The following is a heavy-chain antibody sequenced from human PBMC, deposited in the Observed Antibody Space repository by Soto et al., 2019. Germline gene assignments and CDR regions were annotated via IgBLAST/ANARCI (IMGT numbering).Heavy chain of an antibody. Sequence: GASVKVSCKASGGTFSNYAISWMRQAPGQGLEWMGGIILPFGTANYAQKFQGRVTITADESMTTAYMELSGLRSEDTAVYYCARGPDYAGYFAYWGQGTLVTVSS. CDR1: GGTFSNYA. D-gene: IGHD4-17*01. CDR2: IILPFGTA. CDR3: ARGPDYAGYFAY. J-gene: IGHJ4*02. V-gene: IGHV1-69*13.